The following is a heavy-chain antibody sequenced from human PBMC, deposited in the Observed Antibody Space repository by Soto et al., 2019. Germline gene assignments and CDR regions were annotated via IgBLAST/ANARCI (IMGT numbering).Heavy chain of an antibody. J-gene: IGHJ3*01. CDR3: ARDSSQKVGVVLAGLFDV. V-gene: IGHV3-23*01. D-gene: IGHD3-10*01. CDR2: ISGGGST. CDR1: GINFNNYA. Sequence: EVQLLESGGALVRPGGSLRLSCAASGINFNNYAMSWVRQAPGKGLEWVAVISGGGSTYYSQSVKGRFTISRDISKSTLYLQMDSLRAEETALYYCARDSSQKVGVVLAGLFDVWGQGKMVTVSS.